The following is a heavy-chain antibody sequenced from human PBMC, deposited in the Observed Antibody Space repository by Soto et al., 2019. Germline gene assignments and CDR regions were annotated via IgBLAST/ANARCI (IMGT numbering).Heavy chain of an antibody. J-gene: IGHJ6*02. D-gene: IGHD2-21*02. CDR3: ARDQLILPAHDFFYGSDV. CDR2: IPQEGGDG. Sequence: DVQLVESGGAVVQPGESLRLSCEVSGFTFSMYSMTWVRQAPGKGLEWVAKIPQEGGDGHYADSVKGRFTISRDNAKNSVFLQMNNLRAADTAVYYCARDQLILPAHDFFYGSDVWGQGAKVTVS. V-gene: IGHV3-7*03. CDR1: GFTFSMYS.